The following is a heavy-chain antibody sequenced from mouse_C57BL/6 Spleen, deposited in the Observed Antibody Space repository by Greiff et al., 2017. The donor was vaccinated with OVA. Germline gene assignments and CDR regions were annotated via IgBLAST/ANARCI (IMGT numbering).Heavy chain of an antibody. CDR2: ISYSGST. D-gene: IGHD2-2*01. CDR3: ARGYGYDVGYYAMDY. CDR1: GYSITSGYD. J-gene: IGHJ4*01. V-gene: IGHV3-1*01. Sequence: EVQWVESGPGMVKPSQSLSLTCTVTGYSITSGYDWHWIRHFPGNQLEWMGYISYSGSTNYNPSLNSRISITHDTSKNHFFLKLNSVTTEDTATYYGARGYGYDVGYYAMDYWGQGTSVTVSS.